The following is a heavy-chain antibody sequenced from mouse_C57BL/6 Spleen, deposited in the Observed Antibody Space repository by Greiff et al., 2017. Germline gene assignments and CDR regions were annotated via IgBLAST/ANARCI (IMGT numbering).Heavy chain of an antibody. D-gene: IGHD2-2*01. CDR1: GYTFTSYW. CDR3: SSIYYGYDVSGY. Sequence: VQLQQPGAELVKPGASVKLSCKASGYTFTSYWMQWVKQRPGQGLEWIGEIDPSDSYTNYNQKFKGKATLTVDTSSSTAYMQLSSLTSEDSAVYYCSSIYYGYDVSGYWGKGTTLTVSS. CDR2: IDPSDSYT. V-gene: IGHV1-50*01. J-gene: IGHJ2*01.